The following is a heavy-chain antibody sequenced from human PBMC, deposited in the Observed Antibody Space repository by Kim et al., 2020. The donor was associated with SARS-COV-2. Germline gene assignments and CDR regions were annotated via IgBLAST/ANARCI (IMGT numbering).Heavy chain of an antibody. Sequence: VKGRFTISRDNSKNTLYLQMNSLRAEDTAVYYCARAPTYEDEYYYYYMDVWGKGTTVTVSS. D-gene: IGHD5-12*01. CDR3: ARAPTYEDEYYYYYMDV. J-gene: IGHJ6*03. V-gene: IGHV3-30*01.